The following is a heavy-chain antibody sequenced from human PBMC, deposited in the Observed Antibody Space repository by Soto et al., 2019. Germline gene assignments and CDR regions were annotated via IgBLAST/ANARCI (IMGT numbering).Heavy chain of an antibody. V-gene: IGHV4-34*01. CDR3: ARGRRTTVRAYFDY. CDR2: INHSGST. D-gene: IGHD3-10*01. Sequence: SETLSLTCAVYGGSFSGYYWSWIRQPPGKGLEWIGEINHSGSTNYNPSLKSRVTISVDTSKNQFSLKLSSVTAADTAVYYCARGRRTTVRAYFDYWGQGTLVTVSS. J-gene: IGHJ4*02. CDR1: GGSFSGYY.